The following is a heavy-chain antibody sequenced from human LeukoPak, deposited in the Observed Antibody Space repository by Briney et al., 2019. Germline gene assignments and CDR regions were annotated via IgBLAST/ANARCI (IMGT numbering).Heavy chain of an antibody. D-gene: IGHD3-16*01. CDR2: IKNKEEGEKT. V-gene: IGHV3-15*07. Sequence: GGSLRLSCAVSGFSFTNVWMNWVRQAPGKGLEWVGRIKNKEEGEKTDYAAPVKGRFTISRDDSKATLFLKMNSLKMEDTAIYYCTTGIDYGGGYWGQGTLVSVSS. J-gene: IGHJ4*02. CDR3: TTGIDYGGGY. CDR1: GFSFTNVW.